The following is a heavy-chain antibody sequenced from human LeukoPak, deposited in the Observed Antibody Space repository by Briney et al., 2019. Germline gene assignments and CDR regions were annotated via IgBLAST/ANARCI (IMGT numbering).Heavy chain of an antibody. V-gene: IGHV3-64*01. CDR3: AKSRSKDGFRYYYDYMDV. D-gene: IGHD3-10*01. CDR2: ISSNGDST. CDR1: GFTFSSYV. J-gene: IGHJ6*03. Sequence: GGSLRLSCAASGFTFSSYVMHWVRQAPGKGLEYVSGISSNGDSTHYVSSVKDRFTISRDNSKNTLFLQMNSLKVEDTAVYYCAKSRSKDGFRYYYDYMDVWGKGTTVTISS.